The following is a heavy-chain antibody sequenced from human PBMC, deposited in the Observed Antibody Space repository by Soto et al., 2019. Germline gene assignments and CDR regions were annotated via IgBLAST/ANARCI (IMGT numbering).Heavy chain of an antibody. Sequence: SETLSLTCTVSGGSISSYYWSWIRQPPGKRLEWIGYIHYSEVTNSNPSLKSRVTLSLDTYKNQFSLNLNSVTAADTAVYYCESSPRRFLEWLFPNWGQGTLVTVSS. CDR2: IHYSEVT. V-gene: IGHV4-59*01. CDR3: ESSPRRFLEWLFPN. CDR1: GGSISSYY. J-gene: IGHJ4*01. D-gene: IGHD3-3*01.